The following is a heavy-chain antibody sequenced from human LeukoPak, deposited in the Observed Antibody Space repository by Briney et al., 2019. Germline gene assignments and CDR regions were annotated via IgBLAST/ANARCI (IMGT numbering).Heavy chain of an antibody. CDR2: ISYDGSNK. J-gene: IGHJ4*02. CDR1: GFTFSSYA. V-gene: IGHV3-30*04. CDR3: ARALFDYDSSGYYYWYGGRFDY. D-gene: IGHD3-22*01. Sequence: GGSLRLSCAASGFTFSSYAMHWVRQAPGKGLEWVAVISYDGSNKYYADSVKGRFTISRDNSKNTLYLQMNSLRAEDTAVYYCARALFDYDSSGYYYWYGGRFDYWGQGTLVTVSS.